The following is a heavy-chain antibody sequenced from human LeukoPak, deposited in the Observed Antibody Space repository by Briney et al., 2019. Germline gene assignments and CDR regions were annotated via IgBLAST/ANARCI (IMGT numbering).Heavy chain of an antibody. Sequence: GASVKVSCKASGYTFTGYYTHWVRQAPGQGLEWMGWINPNSGGTNYAQKFQGRVTMTRDTSISTAYMELSRLRSDDTAVYYCARDEGQWLGGYYYGMDVWGQGTTVTVSS. CDR1: GYTFTGYY. J-gene: IGHJ6*02. D-gene: IGHD6-19*01. CDR2: INPNSGGT. V-gene: IGHV1-2*02. CDR3: ARDEGQWLGGYYYGMDV.